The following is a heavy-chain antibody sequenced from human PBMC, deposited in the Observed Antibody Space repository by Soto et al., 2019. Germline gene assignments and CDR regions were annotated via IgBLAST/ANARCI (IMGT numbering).Heavy chain of an antibody. CDR2: IYYSGST. V-gene: IGHV4-59*01. J-gene: IGHJ4*02. CDR1: GGSISSYY. Sequence: PSETLSLTCTVSGGSISSYYWSWIRQPPGKGLEWIGYIYYSGSTNYNPSLKSRVTISVDTSKNQFSLKLSSVTAADTAVYYCARGYCSGGSCYRKGYYFDYWGQGTLVTVSS. D-gene: IGHD2-15*01. CDR3: ARGYCSGGSCYRKGYYFDY.